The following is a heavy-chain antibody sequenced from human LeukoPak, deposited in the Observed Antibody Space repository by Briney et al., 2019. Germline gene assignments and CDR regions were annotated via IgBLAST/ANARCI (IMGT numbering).Heavy chain of an antibody. Sequence: GGSLRLSCVASGFTFSSYTMNWVRQAPGKGLEWVASISTSSNYIHYADSVKGRFTISRGNARNSLYLQMKSLRAEDTAVYYCATYYDSSPFDYWGQGTLVTVSS. CDR1: GFTFSSYT. D-gene: IGHD3-22*01. J-gene: IGHJ4*02. V-gene: IGHV3-21*01. CDR2: ISTSSNYI. CDR3: ATYYDSSPFDY.